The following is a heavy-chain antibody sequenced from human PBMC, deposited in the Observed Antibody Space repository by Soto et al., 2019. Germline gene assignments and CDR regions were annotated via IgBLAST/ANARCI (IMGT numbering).Heavy chain of an antibody. Sequence: VGSLRLSCAGSGFTFNSHAMGWVRQAPGKGLYSVSSISGTGDRTPYADSVKGRFSISRDNSKDTLDLQVDSLRAEDTAVYYCAKASTYDYVWGDYRYYFDYWGQGTLVTVSS. CDR1: GFTFNSHA. CDR2: ISGTGDRT. V-gene: IGHV3-23*01. CDR3: AKASTYDYVWGDYRYYFDY. D-gene: IGHD3-16*02. J-gene: IGHJ4*02.